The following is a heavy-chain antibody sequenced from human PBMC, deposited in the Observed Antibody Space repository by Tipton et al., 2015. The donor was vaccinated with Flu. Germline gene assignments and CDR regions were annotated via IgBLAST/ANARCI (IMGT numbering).Heavy chain of an antibody. D-gene: IGHD3-22*01. CDR3: AREYREYYYDRSGYARMMDY. J-gene: IGHJ4*02. CDR1: GGTFSSYA. V-gene: IGHV1-69*09. CDR2: IIPILGIA. Sequence: QLVQSGAEVKKPGSSVKVSCKASGGTFSSYAISWVRQAPGQGLEWMGRIIPILGIANYAQKFQGRVTITADKSTSAAYMELSSRRSEDTAVYYGAREYREYYYDRSGYARMMDYWGQGTLVTVSS.